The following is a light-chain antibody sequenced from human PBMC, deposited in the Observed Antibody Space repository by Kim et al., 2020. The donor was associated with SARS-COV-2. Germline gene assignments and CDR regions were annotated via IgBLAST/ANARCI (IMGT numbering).Light chain of an antibody. CDR2: KVS. CDR1: QSLVYSEGNIY. V-gene: IGKV2-30*01. Sequence: PASLSCMSSQSLVYSEGNIYLNWFHQRPGQSPRRLIYKVSNRDSGVPDRFSGSGSGPDFTLQISRVEAEDVGVYYCMQGTHWPFTFGPGTKVDIK. J-gene: IGKJ3*01. CDR3: MQGTHWPFT.